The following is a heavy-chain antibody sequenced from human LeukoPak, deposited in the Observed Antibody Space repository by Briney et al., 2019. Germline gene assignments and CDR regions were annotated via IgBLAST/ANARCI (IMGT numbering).Heavy chain of an antibody. D-gene: IGHD2-21*02. Sequence: GGSLRLSCAASGFTFSSYGMHWVRQAPGKGLEWVAVISYDGSNKYYADSVEGRFIISRDSSKNTLYLQMNSLRVEDTAVYYCAKGLGDFGRTGAFDIWGQGTMVTLSS. CDR1: GFTFSSYG. V-gene: IGHV3-33*08. J-gene: IGHJ3*02. CDR2: ISYDGSNK. CDR3: AKGLGDFGRTGAFDI.